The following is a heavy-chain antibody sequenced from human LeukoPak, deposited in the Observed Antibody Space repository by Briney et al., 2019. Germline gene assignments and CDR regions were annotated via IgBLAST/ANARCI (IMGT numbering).Heavy chain of an antibody. CDR1: AGSISTYY. CDR2: IYTSGKT. Sequence: SETLSLTCTVSAGSISTYYWSWIRQPAGKGLEWIGRIYTSGKTDYSPSLRSRLTMSLDTSKNQFSLTLTPATAADTAVYYCARNTGYSGGWTFDYWGQGILVTVSS. J-gene: IGHJ4*02. V-gene: IGHV4-4*07. D-gene: IGHD6-19*01. CDR3: ARNTGYSGGWTFDY.